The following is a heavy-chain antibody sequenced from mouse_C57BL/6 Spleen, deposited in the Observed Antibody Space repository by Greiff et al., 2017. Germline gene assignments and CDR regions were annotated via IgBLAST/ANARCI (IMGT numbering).Heavy chain of an antibody. Sequence: VQLQESGAELVRPGTSVKVSCKASGYAFPNYLIEWVKQRPGQGLEWIGVINPGSGGTNYNEKFKGKATLTADKSSSTAYMQLSSLTSEDSAVYFCARAYYSKRGDFDYWGQGTTLTVSS. CDR2: INPGSGGT. CDR1: GYAFPNYL. CDR3: ARAYYSKRGDFDY. D-gene: IGHD2-5*01. J-gene: IGHJ2*01. V-gene: IGHV1-54*01.